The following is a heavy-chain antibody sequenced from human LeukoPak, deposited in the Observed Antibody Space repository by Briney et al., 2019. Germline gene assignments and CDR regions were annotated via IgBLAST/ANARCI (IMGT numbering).Heavy chain of an antibody. CDR1: GFTFSSYS. J-gene: IGHJ4*02. CDR3: ANPISGWYD. Sequence: GGSLRLSCAASGFTFSSYSMIWVRQAPGKGLEWISYISASGTAIYYADSVRGRFTISRDNAKNSLYLQMNSLRAEDAAVYYCANPISGWYDLGQGTLVTVSS. D-gene: IGHD6-19*01. V-gene: IGHV3-48*01. CDR2: ISASGTAI.